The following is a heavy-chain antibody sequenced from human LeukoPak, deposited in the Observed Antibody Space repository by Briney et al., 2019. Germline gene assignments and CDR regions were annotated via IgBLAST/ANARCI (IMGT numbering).Heavy chain of an antibody. Sequence: SETLSLTCTVSGGSISSYYWSWIRQPAGKGLEWIGRIYTSGSTNYNPSLKSRVTMSVDTSKNQFSLKLSSVTAADTAVYFCARLNVFTGAASNWFCPWGQGTLVTVSS. V-gene: IGHV4-4*07. CDR2: IYTSGST. D-gene: IGHD3-9*01. J-gene: IGHJ5*02. CDR3: ARLNVFTGAASNWFCP. CDR1: GGSISSYY.